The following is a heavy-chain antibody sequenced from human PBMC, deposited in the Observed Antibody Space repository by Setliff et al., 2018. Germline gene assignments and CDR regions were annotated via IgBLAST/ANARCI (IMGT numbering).Heavy chain of an antibody. V-gene: IGHV4-61*09. CDR3: ARLPNYVWESPVDY. Sequence: SETLSLTCTVSGDSISSRTYYWSWIRQPAGKGLEWIGHINRRGTTNFTPSLKSRVTISLDTSKNQFSLNLTSVTAADTAVYYCARLPNYVWESPVDYWGQGTLVTVSS. CDR1: GDSISSRTYY. CDR2: INRRGTT. D-gene: IGHD3-16*01. J-gene: IGHJ4*02.